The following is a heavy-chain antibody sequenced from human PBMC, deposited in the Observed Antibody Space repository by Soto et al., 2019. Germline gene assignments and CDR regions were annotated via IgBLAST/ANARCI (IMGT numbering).Heavy chain of an antibody. CDR3: AKDSNKYSSSLRGRYFDY. J-gene: IGHJ4*02. D-gene: IGHD4-4*01. CDR1: GFPFSSYV. CDR2: ISGGGSNT. Sequence: GGSLRLSCTGSGFPFSSYVMSWVRQAPGKGLEWVSGISGGGSNTFYADSVKGRFTISRDNSKNTLLLQMNSLGAEDTAVYYCAKDSNKYSSSLRGRYFDYWGQGIGVTVSS. V-gene: IGHV3-23*01.